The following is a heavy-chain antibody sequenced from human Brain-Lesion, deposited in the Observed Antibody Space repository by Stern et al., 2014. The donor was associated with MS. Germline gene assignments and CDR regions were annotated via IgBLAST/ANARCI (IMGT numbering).Heavy chain of an antibody. V-gene: IGHV4-61*02. Sequence: VQLVESGPGLVKPSQTLSLSCTVSGGSISSGGYYWSWIRQPAGKGLEWIGRILNSGSNSYNPSPKSRVPRSIDTPNNHVSLRLNSMTAADTAVYYCARGRVVPGFQYYATDVWGQGTTVIVSS. J-gene: IGHJ6*02. CDR1: GGSISSGGYY. CDR3: ARGRVVPGFQYYATDV. D-gene: IGHD2-2*01. CDR2: ILNSGSN.